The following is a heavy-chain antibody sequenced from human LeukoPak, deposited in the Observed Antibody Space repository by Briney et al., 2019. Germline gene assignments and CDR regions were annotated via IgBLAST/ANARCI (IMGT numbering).Heavy chain of an antibody. D-gene: IGHD3-10*01. CDR1: GFTFSSYA. CDR3: AKGFGSGRLFDY. Sequence: PGGSLRLSCAASGFTFSSYAMTWVRQAPGKGLEWVSTISGNGVVTYYADSVKGRFTISRDIPKSTLYLQMSSLRAEDTAVYYCAKGFGSGRLFDYWGQGTLVTVSS. J-gene: IGHJ4*02. CDR2: ISGNGVVT. V-gene: IGHV3-23*01.